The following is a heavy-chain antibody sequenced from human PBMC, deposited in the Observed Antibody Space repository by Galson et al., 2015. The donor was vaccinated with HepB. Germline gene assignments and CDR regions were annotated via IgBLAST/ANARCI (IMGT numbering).Heavy chain of an antibody. Sequence: SLRLSCAASGFTVSSNYMSWVRQAPGKGLEWVSTIFCGGTTYYTDSVKGRFTISRDNSKNTLYLQMNRLRAEDTAIYYCAKGQPNYVIALESWGQGTLVAVSS. CDR1: GFTVSSNY. V-gene: IGHV3-66*01. CDR3: AKGQPNYVIALES. D-gene: IGHD3-3*01. J-gene: IGHJ5*02. CDR2: IFCGGTT.